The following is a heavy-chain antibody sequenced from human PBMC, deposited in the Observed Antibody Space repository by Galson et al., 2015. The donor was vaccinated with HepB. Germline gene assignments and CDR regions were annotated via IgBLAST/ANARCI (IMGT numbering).Heavy chain of an antibody. J-gene: IGHJ2*01. CDR2: ISSNGGST. CDR1: GFTFSSYA. CDR3: ARDQARVFGVANWYFDL. D-gene: IGHD3-3*01. Sequence: SLRLSCAASGFTFSSYAMHWVRQAPGKGLEYVSAISSNGGSTYYANSVKGRFTISRDNSKNTLYLQMVSLRAEDTAVYYCARDQARVFGVANWYFDLWGRGTLVTVSS. V-gene: IGHV3-64*01.